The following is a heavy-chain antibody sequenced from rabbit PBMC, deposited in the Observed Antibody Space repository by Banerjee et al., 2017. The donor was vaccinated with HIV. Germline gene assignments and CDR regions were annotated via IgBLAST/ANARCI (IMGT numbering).Heavy chain of an antibody. D-gene: IGHD2-1*01. J-gene: IGHJ4*01. CDR2: IYTGSGSA. V-gene: IGHV1S40*01. Sequence: QSLEESGGGLVKPGASLTLTCKASGIDFSVYYYMCWVRQAPGKGLEWIGCIYTGSGSAFYASWVNGRFTITKTSSTTVTLQMTSLTAADTATYFCAREDDDYGDWNLWGPGTLVTVS. CDR1: GIDFSVYYY. CDR3: AREDDDYGDWNL.